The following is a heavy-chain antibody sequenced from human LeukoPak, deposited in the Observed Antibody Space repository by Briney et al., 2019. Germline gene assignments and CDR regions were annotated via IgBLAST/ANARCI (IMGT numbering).Heavy chain of an antibody. J-gene: IGHJ2*01. CDR3: GRIPLRTWGSYFDL. CDR1: GYVFTIYN. D-gene: IGHD3-16*01. V-gene: IGHV1-2*02. Sequence: ASVKVSCMAPGYVFTIYNIYCGCKAPGQGLECLGWINPNNGDTKSAQKFQGRVTMTGDTSISTAFLDLTSLTFDDTAVYHCGRIPLRTWGSYFDLWGRGTLVTVSS. CDR2: INPNNGDT.